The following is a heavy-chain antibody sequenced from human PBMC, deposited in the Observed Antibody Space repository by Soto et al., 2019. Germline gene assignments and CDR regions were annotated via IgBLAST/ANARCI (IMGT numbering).Heavy chain of an antibody. V-gene: IGHV4-59*01. CDR1: GGSISSYY. CDR2: IYYSGST. J-gene: IGHJ6*02. D-gene: IGHD1-26*01. Sequence: DTLSLTCTVSGGSISSYYWSWIRQPPGKGLEWIGYIYYSGSTNYNPSLKSRVTISVDTSKNQFSLKLSSVTAADTAVYYCARDDGGLHGMDVWGQGTTVTVSS. CDR3: ARDDGGLHGMDV.